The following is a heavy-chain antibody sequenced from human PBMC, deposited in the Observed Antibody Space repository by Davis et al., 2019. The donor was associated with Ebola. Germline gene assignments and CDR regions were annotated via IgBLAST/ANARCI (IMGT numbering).Heavy chain of an antibody. CDR3: ARSWGIVATIYDY. Sequence: GESLKISCAASGFTFSSYGMHWVRQAPGKGLEWVAVIWYDGSNKYYADSVKGRFTISRDNAKNTLYLQMNSLRAEDTAVYYCARSWGIVATIYDYWGQGTLVTVSS. CDR2: IWYDGSNK. V-gene: IGHV3-33*01. J-gene: IGHJ4*02. CDR1: GFTFSSYG. D-gene: IGHD5-12*01.